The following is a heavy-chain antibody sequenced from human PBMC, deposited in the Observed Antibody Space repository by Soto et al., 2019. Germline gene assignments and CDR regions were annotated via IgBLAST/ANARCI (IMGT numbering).Heavy chain of an antibody. J-gene: IGHJ4*01. CDR1: GGSISSGGYY. CDR2: IYYGGST. D-gene: IGHD3-22*01. CDR3: ARGGYYYENSGQTAYAY. Sequence: SETLSLTCTVSGGSISSGGYYWSWIRQHPGKGLEWIGYIYYGGSTYYNPSLKSRATISGDTSKNQFSLKLSSVTAADTAEYYCARGGYYYENSGQTAYAYCGQG. V-gene: IGHV4-31*03.